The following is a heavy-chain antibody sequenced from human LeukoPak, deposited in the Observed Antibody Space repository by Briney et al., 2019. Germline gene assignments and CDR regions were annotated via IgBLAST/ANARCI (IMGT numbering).Heavy chain of an antibody. V-gene: IGHV1-18*01. J-gene: IGHJ4*02. CDR2: ISAYNGNT. D-gene: IGHD3-3*01. CDR3: ARTPGRFLEWLSPFDY. Sequence: ASVKVSCKASGYTFTSYGISWVRQAPGQGLEWMGWISAYNGNTNYAQKLQGRVTMTTDTSTSTAYMDLRSLRSDDTAVYYCARTPGRFLEWLSPFDYWGQGTLVTVSS. CDR1: GYTFTSYG.